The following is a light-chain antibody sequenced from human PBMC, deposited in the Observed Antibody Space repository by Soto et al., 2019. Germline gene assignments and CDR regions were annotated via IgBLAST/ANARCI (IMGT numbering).Light chain of an antibody. CDR3: QQYGSSPQT. CDR1: QSVSSSY. J-gene: IGKJ1*01. CDR2: GAS. V-gene: IGKV3-20*01. Sequence: EIFLTQSPATLSVARGEIVTLSCRASQSVSSSYLAWYQQKPGQAPRLLIYGASSRATGIPDRFSGSGSGTDFTLTISRLEPEDFAVYYCQQYGSSPQTFGQGTKVDI.